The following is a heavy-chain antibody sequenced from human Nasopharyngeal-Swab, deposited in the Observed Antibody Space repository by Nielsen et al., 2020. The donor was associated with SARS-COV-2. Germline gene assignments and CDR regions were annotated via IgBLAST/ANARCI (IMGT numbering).Heavy chain of an antibody. J-gene: IGHJ4*02. D-gene: IGHD6-13*01. CDR3: ASIAAAGAPGY. Sequence: WIRQPPGKGLEWIGSFYYSGSTYYNPSLKSRVTISLDKSKNQFSVKLSSVTAADTPVYYCASIAAAGAPGYWGQGTLVTVSS. CDR2: FYYSGST. V-gene: IGHV4-39*01.